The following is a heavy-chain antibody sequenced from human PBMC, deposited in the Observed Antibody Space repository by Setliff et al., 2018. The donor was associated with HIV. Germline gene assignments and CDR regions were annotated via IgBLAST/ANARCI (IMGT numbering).Heavy chain of an antibody. CDR3: TRPGGNYDFDY. V-gene: IGHV7-4-1*02. Sequence: ASVKVSCKASGYSFINYAINWVRQAPGQGLEWMGWISTNTGNPTYAQGFTGRFVFSLDTSVTTAYLQIISLEAEGTAVYYCTRPGGNYDFDYWGQGTLVTVSS. CDR2: ISTNTGNP. CDR1: GYSFINYA. D-gene: IGHD3-16*01. J-gene: IGHJ4*02.